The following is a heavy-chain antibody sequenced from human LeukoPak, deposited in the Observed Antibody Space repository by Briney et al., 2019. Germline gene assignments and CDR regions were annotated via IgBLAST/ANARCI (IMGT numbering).Heavy chain of an antibody. CDR1: GGSISSYY. V-gene: IGHV4-59*01. J-gene: IGHJ6*03. CDR2: INHSGST. Sequence: SETLSLACTVSGGSISSYYWSWIRQPPGKGLEWIGEINHSGSTNYNPSLKSRVTTSVDTSKNQFSLKLSSVTAADTAVYYCARVLSGGGYYYYYMDVWGKGTTVTISS. D-gene: IGHD2/OR15-2a*01. CDR3: ARVLSGGGYYYYYMDV.